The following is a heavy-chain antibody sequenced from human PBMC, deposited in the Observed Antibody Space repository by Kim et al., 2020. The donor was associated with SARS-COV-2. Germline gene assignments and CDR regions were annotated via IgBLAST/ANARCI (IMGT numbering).Heavy chain of an antibody. CDR3: AREVSYSITMDGGWFDP. J-gene: IGHJ5*02. Sequence: CQGRVTMTRDTSTSTVYMELSSLRSEDTAVYYCAREVSYSITMDGGWFDPWGQGTLVTVSS. D-gene: IGHD3-10*02. V-gene: IGHV1-46*01.